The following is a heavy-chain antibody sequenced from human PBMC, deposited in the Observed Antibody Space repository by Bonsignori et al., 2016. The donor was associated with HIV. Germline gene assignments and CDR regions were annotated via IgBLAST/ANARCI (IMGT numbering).Heavy chain of an antibody. Sequence: VRQAPGKGLEWVSSIYSGGDIYYADSVKGRFAISRDISRNTVYLLMDGLRAEDTAVYYCARAPPSNYFYYMDVWGNGTTVTVSS. V-gene: IGHV3-66*01. J-gene: IGHJ6*03. D-gene: IGHD6-6*01. CDR2: IYSGGDI. CDR3: ARAPPSNYFYYMDV.